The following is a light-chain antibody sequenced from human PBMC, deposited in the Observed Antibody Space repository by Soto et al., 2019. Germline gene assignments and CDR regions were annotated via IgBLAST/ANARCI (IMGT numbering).Light chain of an antibody. CDR3: QQYDTSPLT. CDR2: GAS. CDR1: QSVSSSY. J-gene: IGKJ4*01. Sequence: EIVLTQSPGTLSLSPGERATLSCRASQSVSSSYLAWYQQKPGQAPRLLIYGASSRATGIPDRFSGSGSGTDFTLTISRLEPQDFALYYFQQYDTSPLTFGGGTKLDIQ. V-gene: IGKV3-20*01.